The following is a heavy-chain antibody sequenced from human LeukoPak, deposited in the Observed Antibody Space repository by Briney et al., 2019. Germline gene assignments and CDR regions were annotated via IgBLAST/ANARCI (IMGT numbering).Heavy chain of an antibody. CDR1: GFTFSSYS. Sequence: GGSLRLSCAASGFTFSSYSMNWVRQAPGKGLECVSSISSSSSYIYYADSVKGRFTISRDNAKNSLYLQMNSLRAEDTAVYYCARDSSSWYASYYYYMDVWGKGTTVTVSS. D-gene: IGHD6-13*01. CDR3: ARDSSSWYASYYYYMDV. J-gene: IGHJ6*03. CDR2: ISSSSSYI. V-gene: IGHV3-21*01.